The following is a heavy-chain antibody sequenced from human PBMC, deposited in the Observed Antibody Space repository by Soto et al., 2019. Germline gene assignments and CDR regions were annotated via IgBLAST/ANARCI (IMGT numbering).Heavy chain of an antibody. D-gene: IGHD1-1*01. CDR1: GFTFSAYA. CDR2: IHGGGGAT. CDR3: AKFAVHPLEYWYLDF. J-gene: IGHJ2*01. Sequence: EVQLLESGGGLVQPGGSLRLSCAASGFTFSAYAMGWVRQAPGKGLEWVSTIHGGGGATHYADSVKGRFTISRDDSKNTLYAQMNSLRAEDTGVYYCAKFAVHPLEYWYLDFWCRGTLVTVSS. V-gene: IGHV3-23*01.